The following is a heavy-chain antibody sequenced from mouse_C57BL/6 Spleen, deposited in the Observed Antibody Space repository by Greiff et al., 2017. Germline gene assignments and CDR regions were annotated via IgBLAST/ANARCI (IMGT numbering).Heavy chain of an antibody. V-gene: IGHV1-81*01. D-gene: IGHD1-1*01. CDR2: IYPRSGNT. CDR3: ARYVNGSKGYAMDY. J-gene: IGHJ4*01. Sequence: QVQLQQSGAELARPGASVKLSCKASGYTFTSYGISWVTQRTGQGLEWIGEIYPRSGNTYYNEKFKGKATLTADKSSSTAYMVLRSLTSEDSAVYFCARYVNGSKGYAMDYWGQGTSVTVSS. CDR1: GYTFTSYG.